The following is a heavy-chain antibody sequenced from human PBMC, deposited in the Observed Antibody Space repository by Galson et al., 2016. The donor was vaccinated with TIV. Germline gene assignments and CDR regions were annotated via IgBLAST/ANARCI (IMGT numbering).Heavy chain of an antibody. CDR2: IIAIFETT. D-gene: IGHD4-17*01. J-gene: IGHJ4*02. Sequence: SVKVSCKASGGIFNRYAISWVRQAPGQGLEWMGKIIAIFETTNYAQKFQGRVTITADESTSTVYMELSSLRSEDTAVYYCARSGDYGDYWGQGTLVTVSS. CDR1: GGIFNRYA. CDR3: ARSGDYGDY. V-gene: IGHV1-69*13.